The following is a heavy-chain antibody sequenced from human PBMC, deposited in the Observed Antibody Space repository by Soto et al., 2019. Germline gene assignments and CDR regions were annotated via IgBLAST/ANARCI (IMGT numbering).Heavy chain of an antibody. V-gene: IGHV1-3*01. Sequence: ASVKVSCKASGYTFTSCAMHWVRQAPGQRLEWMGWINAGNGNTKYSQKFQGRVTITRDTSASTAYMELSSLRSEDTAVYYCARSTMVRGVTPWGQGTLVTVSS. D-gene: IGHD3-10*01. CDR3: ARSTMVRGVTP. CDR1: GYTFTSCA. J-gene: IGHJ5*02. CDR2: INAGNGNT.